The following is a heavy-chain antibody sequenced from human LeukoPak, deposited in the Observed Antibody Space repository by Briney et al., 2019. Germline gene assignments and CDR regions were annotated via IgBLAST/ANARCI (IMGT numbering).Heavy chain of an antibody. J-gene: IGHJ4*02. CDR1: GYTLTGYY. D-gene: IGHD2-21*02. V-gene: IGHV1-2*02. CDR3: ARVVVVTATPDY. Sequence: ASVKVSCKASGYTLTGYYMHWVRQAPGQGLEWMGWINPNSGGTNYAQKFQGRVTMTRDTSISTAYMELSRLRSDDTAVYYCARVVVVTATPDYWGRGTLVTVSS. CDR2: INPNSGGT.